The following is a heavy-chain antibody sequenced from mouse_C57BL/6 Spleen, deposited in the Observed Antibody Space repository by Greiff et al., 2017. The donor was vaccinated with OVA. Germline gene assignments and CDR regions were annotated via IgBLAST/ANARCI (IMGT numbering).Heavy chain of an antibody. CDR2: ISYDGSN. V-gene: IGHV3-6*01. Sequence: EVKLMESGPGLVKPSQSLSLTCSVTGYSITSGYYWNWIRQFPGNKLEWMGYISYDGSNNYNPTLKNRISITRDTSKNQFFLKLNSVTTEDTATYYCAREWVEYGSPWFAYWGQGTLVTVSA. CDR3: AREWVEYGSPWFAY. D-gene: IGHD1-1*02. CDR1: GYSITSGYY. J-gene: IGHJ3*01.